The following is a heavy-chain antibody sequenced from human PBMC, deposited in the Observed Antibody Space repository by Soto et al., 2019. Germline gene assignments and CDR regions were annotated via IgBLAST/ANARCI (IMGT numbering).Heavy chain of an antibody. J-gene: IGHJ4*02. CDR3: AKEPHYYDFWSGYFVGYFDY. Sequence: EVQLLESGGGLVQPRGSLRLSCAASGFTFSSYAMSWVRQAPGKGLEWVSAISGSGGSTYYADSVKGRFTISRDNSKNTLYLQMNSLRAEDTAVYYCAKEPHYYDFWSGYFVGYFDYWGQGTLVTVSS. CDR1: GFTFSSYA. D-gene: IGHD3-3*01. V-gene: IGHV3-23*01. CDR2: ISGSGGST.